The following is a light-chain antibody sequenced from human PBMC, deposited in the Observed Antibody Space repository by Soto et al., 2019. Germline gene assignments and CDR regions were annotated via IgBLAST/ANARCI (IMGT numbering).Light chain of an antibody. Sequence: ETVLTQSPATLSFSPGERATLSCRASQSVRSNLAWYQHKPGQAPRLLIYDASNRATGIPGRFSGSGSRTDFTHTISNLEPEDFAVYYCQQRDNWPWTFGQGAKVEI. CDR3: QQRDNWPWT. J-gene: IGKJ1*01. CDR2: DAS. CDR1: QSVRSN. V-gene: IGKV3-11*01.